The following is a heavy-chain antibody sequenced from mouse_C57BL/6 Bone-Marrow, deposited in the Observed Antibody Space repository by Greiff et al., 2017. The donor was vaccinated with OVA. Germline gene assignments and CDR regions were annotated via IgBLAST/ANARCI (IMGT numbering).Heavy chain of an antibody. CDR1: GYAFTNYL. J-gene: IGHJ4*01. V-gene: IGHV1-54*01. CDR3: ARRGGSRDYATDY. CDR2: INPGSGGT. Sequence: VKLQESGAELVRPGTSVKVSCKASGYAFTNYLIEWVKQRPGQGLEWIGVINPGSGGTNYNEKFKGKATLTADKSSSTAYMQLSSLTSEDSAVYFCARRGGSRDYATDYWGQGTSVTVSS. D-gene: IGHD1-1*01.